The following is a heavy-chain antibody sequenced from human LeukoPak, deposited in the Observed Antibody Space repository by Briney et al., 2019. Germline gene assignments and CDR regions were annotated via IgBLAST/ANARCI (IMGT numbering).Heavy chain of an antibody. Sequence: PGGSLRLSCAASGFTFSNYGMHWVRQAPGKGLEWVAVISFDASNKYYADSVKGRFTISRDNSKNTLYLQMNSLRAEDTAVYYCAKDVDPFGSGSYVEGFDYWGQGTLVTVSS. CDR2: ISFDASNK. J-gene: IGHJ4*02. CDR1: GFTFSNYG. CDR3: AKDVDPFGSGSYVEGFDY. D-gene: IGHD3-10*01. V-gene: IGHV3-30*18.